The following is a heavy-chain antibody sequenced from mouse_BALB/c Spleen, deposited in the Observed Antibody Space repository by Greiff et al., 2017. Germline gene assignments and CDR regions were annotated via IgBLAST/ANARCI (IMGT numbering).Heavy chain of an antibody. CDR1: GYSFTSYW. D-gene: IGHD2-1*01. V-gene: IGHV1S126*01. Sequence: QVQLKESGPQLVRPGASVKISCKASGYSFTSYWMHWVKQRPGQGLEWIGMIDPSDSETRLNQKFKDKATLTVDKSSSTAYMQLSSPTSEDSAVYYCARGGYGNYDAMDYWGQGTSVTVSS. CDR3: ARGGYGNYDAMDY. J-gene: IGHJ4*01. CDR2: IDPSDSET.